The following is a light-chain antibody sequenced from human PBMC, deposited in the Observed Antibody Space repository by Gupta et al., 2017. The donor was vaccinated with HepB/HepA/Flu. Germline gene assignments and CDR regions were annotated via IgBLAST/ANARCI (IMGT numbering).Light chain of an antibody. CDR2: DVT. CDR1: IDNLGGYNY. V-gene: IGLV2-11*01. Sequence: QSALTPPRSVSWSPGQSVTISCTGTIDNLGGYNYVSWYQQHPGKAPKLIIYDVTKRPSGVPDRFSASKSGSAASLTISGLQADDEADYYCCSYTGEYIFGTGTRVTVL. CDR3: CSYTGEYI. J-gene: IGLJ1*01.